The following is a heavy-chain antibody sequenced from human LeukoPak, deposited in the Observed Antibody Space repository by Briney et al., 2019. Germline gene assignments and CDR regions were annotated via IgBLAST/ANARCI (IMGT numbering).Heavy chain of an antibody. V-gene: IGHV4-59*01. CDR1: GGSISSYY. J-gene: IGHJ6*02. D-gene: IGHD3-10*01. Sequence: SETLSLTCTVSGGSISSYYWSWIRQPPGKGLEWIGYIYYSGSTNYNPSLKSRVTISVDTSKNQFSLKLSSVTAADTAVYYCARSAMVRGYGMDVWGQGTTVTVSS. CDR2: IYYSGST. CDR3: ARSAMVRGYGMDV.